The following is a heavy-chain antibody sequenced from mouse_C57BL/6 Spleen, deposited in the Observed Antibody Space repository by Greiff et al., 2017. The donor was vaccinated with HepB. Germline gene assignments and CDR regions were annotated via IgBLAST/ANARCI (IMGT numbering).Heavy chain of an antibody. CDR2: ISSGSSTI. V-gene: IGHV5-17*01. CDR1: GYTFSDYG. CDR3: ARISTGAY. D-gene: IGHD1-1*01. J-gene: IGHJ3*01. Sequence: EVQLVESGAGLMKPGASLKLSCAASGYTFSDYGMHWVRQAPEKGLEWVAYISSGSSTIYYADTVKGRYTISRDNAKNTLYLQMTSLRSEDTAMYCCARISTGAYWGQGTPVTVSA.